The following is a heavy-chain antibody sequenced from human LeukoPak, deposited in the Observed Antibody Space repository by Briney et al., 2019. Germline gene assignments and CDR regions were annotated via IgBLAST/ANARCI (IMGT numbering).Heavy chain of an antibody. J-gene: IGHJ4*02. CDR1: GFTFSSYA. CDR2: ISGSGGST. CDR3: AKAPRRVVTAIYFDY. Sequence: TGGSLRLSCAASGFTFSSYAMSWVRQAPGKGLEWVSAISGSGGSTYYADPVKGRFTISRDNSKNTLYLQMNSLRAEDTAVYYCAKAPRRVVTAIYFDYWGQGTLVTVSS. V-gene: IGHV3-23*01. D-gene: IGHD2-21*02.